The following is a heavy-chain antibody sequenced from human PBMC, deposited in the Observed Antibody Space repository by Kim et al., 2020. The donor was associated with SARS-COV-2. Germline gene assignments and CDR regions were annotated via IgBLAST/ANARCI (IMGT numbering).Heavy chain of an antibody. CDR2: IYYSGRT. Sequence: SETLSLTCTVSGASISSYYWSWIRQPPGKGLEWIGYIYYSGRTKYNPSLKSRVTISVDTSKNQFSLKLSSVTAADTAVYYCARKGYGDYVDVWGQGTTVT. CDR1: GASISSYY. CDR3: ARKGYGDYVDV. D-gene: IGHD4-17*01. J-gene: IGHJ6*03. V-gene: IGHV4-59*01.